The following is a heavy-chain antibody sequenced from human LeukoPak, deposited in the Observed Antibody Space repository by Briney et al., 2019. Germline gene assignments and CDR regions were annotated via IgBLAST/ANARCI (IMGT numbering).Heavy chain of an antibody. CDR2: IYSGGST. CDR1: GFTVSTNY. Sequence: GGSLRLSCAPSGFTVSTNYMSWVRQAPRKGLEGVSVIYSGGSTYYADSVTGRLTTTRDNSKNTLYLQMNSLRAEDTAVYYCARDAGGYGMDVWGQGTTVTVSS. J-gene: IGHJ6*02. CDR3: ARDAGGYGMDV. D-gene: IGHD2-8*02. V-gene: IGHV3-66*01.